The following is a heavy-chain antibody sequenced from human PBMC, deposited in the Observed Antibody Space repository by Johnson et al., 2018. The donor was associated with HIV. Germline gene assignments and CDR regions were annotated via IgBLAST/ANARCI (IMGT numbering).Heavy chain of an antibody. CDR3: ARVNYDSSGSFDI. V-gene: IGHV3-11*04. CDR1: RITVGSNY. CDR2: ISSSGSTI. J-gene: IGHJ3*02. D-gene: IGHD3-22*01. Sequence: VESGGGLVQSGGSLRLSCEASRITVGSNYMSWVRRAPGKGLEWVSYISSSGSTIYYADSVKGRFTISRDNAKNSLYLQMNSLRAEDTAVYYCARVNYDSSGSFDIWGQGTMVTVSS.